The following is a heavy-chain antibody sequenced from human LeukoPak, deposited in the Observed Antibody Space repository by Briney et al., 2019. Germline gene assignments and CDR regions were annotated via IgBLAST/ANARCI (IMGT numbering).Heavy chain of an antibody. CDR2: INHSGST. Sequence: SETLPLTCAVYGGSFSGYYWSWIRQPPGKGLEWIGEINHSGSTNYNPSLKSRVTISVDTSKNQFSLKLSSVTAADTAVYYCARVYDGYNSSPYWGQGTLVTVSS. J-gene: IGHJ4*02. D-gene: IGHD5-24*01. CDR1: GGSFSGYY. V-gene: IGHV4-34*01. CDR3: ARVYDGYNSSPY.